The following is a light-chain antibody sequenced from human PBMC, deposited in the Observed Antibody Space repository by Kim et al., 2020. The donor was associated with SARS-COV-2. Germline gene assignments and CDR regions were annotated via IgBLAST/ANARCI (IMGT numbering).Light chain of an antibody. J-gene: IGKJ2*01. CDR1: QSINSW. CDR2: KAS. CDR3: HQYKSYPYT. V-gene: IGKV1-5*03. Sequence: SASVGDRVTSTCRASQSINSWLAWYQQKPGKAPKLLIYKASYLESGVPSRFSGSESGTEFTLTISSLQPDDFATYYCHQYKSYPYTFGQGTKLEI.